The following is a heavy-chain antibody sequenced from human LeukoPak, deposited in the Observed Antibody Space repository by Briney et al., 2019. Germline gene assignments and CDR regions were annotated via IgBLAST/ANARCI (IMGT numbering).Heavy chain of an antibody. J-gene: IGHJ4*02. CDR2: ISAYNGNT. CDR1: GYTFTSYG. V-gene: IGHV1-18*01. Sequence: ASVKVSCKASGYTFTSYGISWVRQAPGQGLEWMGWISAYNGNTNYAQKLQGRVTMTTDTSTSTAYMELRSLRSDDTAVYYCARDYDILTGYYKVDYFDYWGQGTLVTVSS. D-gene: IGHD3-9*01. CDR3: ARDYDILTGYYKVDYFDY.